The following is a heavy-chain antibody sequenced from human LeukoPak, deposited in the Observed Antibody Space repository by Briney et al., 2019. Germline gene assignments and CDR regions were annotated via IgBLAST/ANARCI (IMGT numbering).Heavy chain of an antibody. D-gene: IGHD2-2*01. J-gene: IGHJ5*02. CDR1: GFSISGSG. CDR3: ANRPTSAWSDH. Sequence: GGSLRLSCAASGFSISGSGMTWVRQAPGKGLEWISAINSGDSTYYADAVTGRFTVSRDNSKNTIYLQMNSLRVDDTAVYFCANRPTSAWSDHWGQGTLVTVSS. V-gene: IGHV3-23*01. CDR2: INSGDST.